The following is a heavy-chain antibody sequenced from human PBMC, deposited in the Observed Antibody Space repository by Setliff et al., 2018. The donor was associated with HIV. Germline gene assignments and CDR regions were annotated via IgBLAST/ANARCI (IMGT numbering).Heavy chain of an antibody. CDR1: GFTFSSYG. V-gene: IGHV3-30*02. J-gene: IGHJ3*02. D-gene: IGHD1-26*01. CDR3: ARMGAKHAFDI. Sequence: GGSLRLSCAASGFTFSSYGMNWVRQAPGKGLEWVAFIRYDGSQKYYVDSVKGRFTISRDNAKNSLYLQMNSLRAEDTAVYYCARMGAKHAFDIWGQGTMVTVSS. CDR2: IRYDGSQK.